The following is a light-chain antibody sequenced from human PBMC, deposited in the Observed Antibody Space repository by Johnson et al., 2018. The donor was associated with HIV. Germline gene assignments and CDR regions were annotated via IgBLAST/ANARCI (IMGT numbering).Light chain of an antibody. J-gene: IGLJ1*01. CDR2: DNN. V-gene: IGLV1-51*01. Sequence: HSVLTQPPSVSAAPGQKVTISCSGSSFNIGNHYVSWFQQLPGTAPKLLIYDNNKRPSGIPDRFSGSKSGTSATLGITGLQTGDEADYSCGIWQTGLSTGGVFGTGTKVTVL. CDR3: GIWQTGLSTGGV. CDR1: SFNIGNHY.